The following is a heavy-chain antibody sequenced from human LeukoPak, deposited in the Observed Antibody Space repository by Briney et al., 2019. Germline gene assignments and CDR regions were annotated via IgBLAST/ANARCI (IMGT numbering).Heavy chain of an antibody. CDR1: GFTFSSYG. D-gene: IGHD6-19*01. CDR3: AKVTGVAGTSSYGMDV. J-gene: IGHJ6*02. V-gene: IGHV3-30*18. CDR2: ISYDGSNK. Sequence: PGGSLRLSCAASGFTFSSYGMHWVRQAPGKGLEGVAVISYDGSNKYYADSVKGRFTISRDNSKNTLYLQMNSLRAEDTAVYYCAKVTGVAGTSSYGMDVWGQGTTVTVSS.